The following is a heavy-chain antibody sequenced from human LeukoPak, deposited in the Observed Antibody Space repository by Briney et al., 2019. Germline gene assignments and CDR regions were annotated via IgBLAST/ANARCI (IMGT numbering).Heavy chain of an antibody. CDR3: ARDATVSYYYYYMDV. Sequence: PSETLSLTCTVSGGSIISTTDYWGWIRQPPGKGLEWIASIYYSGSTSYNPSLKSRVTMSVDTSKNQFSLKLSSVTAADTAVYYCARDATVSYYYYYMDVWGKGTTVTVSS. V-gene: IGHV4-39*07. CDR1: GGSIISTTDY. J-gene: IGHJ6*03. D-gene: IGHD4-17*01. CDR2: IYYSGST.